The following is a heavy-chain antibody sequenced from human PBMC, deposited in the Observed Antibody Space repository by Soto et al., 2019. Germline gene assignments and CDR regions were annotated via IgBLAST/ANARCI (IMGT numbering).Heavy chain of an antibody. Sequence: QVQLQESGPGLVKPSQNLSLTCTVSSASITSGAYYWSWIRQHPGKGLEWIGYFYHSGSTYYSPSLKSRVTMTVDTSKNQFYLKLRSVTAVDTAVYYCARDQGERCSYGVCLRTYVFDIWGQGTMVTVS. D-gene: IGHD2-8*01. J-gene: IGHJ3*02. V-gene: IGHV4-31*02. CDR1: SASITSGAYY. CDR3: ARDQGERCSYGVCLRTYVFDI. CDR2: FYHSGST.